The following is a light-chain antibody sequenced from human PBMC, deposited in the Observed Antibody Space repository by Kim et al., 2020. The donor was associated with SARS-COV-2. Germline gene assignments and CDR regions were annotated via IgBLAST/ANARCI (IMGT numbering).Light chain of an antibody. V-gene: IGKV3-20*01. J-gene: IGKJ2*01. CDR2: GAS. CDR1: KSVSSTC. Sequence: LAPGERATLSGRASKSVSSTCLAWDQQKPGQAPRLLSYGASSRATGIPDRFSGSGSGADFTLTISRLEPEDFAVYYCQQYRDSSYTFGQGTKLEI. CDR3: QQYRDSSYT.